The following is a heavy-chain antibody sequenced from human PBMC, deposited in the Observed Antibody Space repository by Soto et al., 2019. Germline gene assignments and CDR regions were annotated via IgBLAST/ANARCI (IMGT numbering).Heavy chain of an antibody. D-gene: IGHD6-19*01. V-gene: IGHV4-59*01. Sequence: QVQLQESGPGLVKPSETLSLTCTVSGGSINSFYWSWIRQPPGKGLEWIGYINYSGNTNYNPSLDSRVTISVDTSKNQFSLKVNSVTAADTAVYYCAGGRQWLAFDSWGQGTLVTVSS. CDR3: AGGRQWLAFDS. CDR2: INYSGNT. J-gene: IGHJ4*02. CDR1: GGSINSFY.